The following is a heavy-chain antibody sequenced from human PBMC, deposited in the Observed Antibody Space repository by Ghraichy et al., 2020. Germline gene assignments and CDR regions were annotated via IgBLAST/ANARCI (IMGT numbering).Heavy chain of an antibody. D-gene: IGHD1-7*01. CDR1: GGSISSYY. Sequence: SETLSLTCTVSGGSISSYYWSWIRQPAGKGLEWIGRFYTSGETNYNPSLKSRVTMSIDTSKNQFSLKLGSVTAADTAVYYCARDELRPARGYYGMDVWGQGTTVTVSS. V-gene: IGHV4-4*07. J-gene: IGHJ6*02. CDR3: ARDELRPARGYYGMDV. CDR2: FYTSGET.